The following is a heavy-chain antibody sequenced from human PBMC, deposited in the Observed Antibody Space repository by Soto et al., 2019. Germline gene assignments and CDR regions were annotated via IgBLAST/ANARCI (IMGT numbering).Heavy chain of an antibody. D-gene: IGHD3-3*01. V-gene: IGHV1-69*13. J-gene: IGHJ6*02. CDR3: AESTIFGVVMFRDHYYGMDV. Sequence: SVKVSCKASGGTFSSYAISWVRQAPGQGLEWMGGIIPIFGTANYAQKFQGRVTITADESTSTAYMELSSLRSEDTAVYYCAESTIFGVVMFRDHYYGMDVWGQGTTVTVSS. CDR1: GGTFSSYA. CDR2: IIPIFGTA.